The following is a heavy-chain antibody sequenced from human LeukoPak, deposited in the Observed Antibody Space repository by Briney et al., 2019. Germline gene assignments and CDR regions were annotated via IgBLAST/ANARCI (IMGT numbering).Heavy chain of an antibody. J-gene: IGHJ3*02. V-gene: IGHV4-34*01. CDR1: GGSFSGYY. CDR3: ARGGGGLSYPHAYDI. D-gene: IGHD2-15*01. Sequence: SETLPPTCAVYGGSFSGYYWSWIRQPPGKGLEWIGEINHSGSTNYNPSLKSRVTMSGDTSKNQFSLKLSSVTAADTAVYYCARGGGGLSYPHAYDIWGQGTMVTVSS. CDR2: INHSGST.